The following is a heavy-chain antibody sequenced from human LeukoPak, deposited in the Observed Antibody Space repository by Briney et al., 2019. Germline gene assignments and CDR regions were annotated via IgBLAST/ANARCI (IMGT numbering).Heavy chain of an antibody. J-gene: IGHJ3*02. CDR3: AKGDSSPHDAFDI. CDR2: ISGSGGST. Sequence: PGGSLRLSCAASGFTFSSYSMNWVRQAPGKGLEWVSAISGSGGSTYYADSVKGRFTISRDNSKNTLYLQMNSLRAEDTAVYYCAKGDSSPHDAFDIWGQGIMVTVSS. D-gene: IGHD3-22*01. CDR1: GFTFSSYS. V-gene: IGHV3-23*01.